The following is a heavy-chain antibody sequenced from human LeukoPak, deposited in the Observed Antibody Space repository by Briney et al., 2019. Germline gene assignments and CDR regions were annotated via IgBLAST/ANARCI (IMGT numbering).Heavy chain of an antibody. CDR2: INYGDGVT. CDR3: AKADTAMPYDAFDI. D-gene: IGHD5-18*01. J-gene: IGHJ3*02. V-gene: IGHV3-23*01. Sequence: PGGSLRLSCETSDFAFSNYAMSWVRQAPGRGLEWVSGINYGDGVTYYADSVKGRFTISRDNSKNTLFLQMNSLRAEDTAVYYCAKADTAMPYDAFDIWGQGTMVTVSS. CDR1: DFAFSNYA.